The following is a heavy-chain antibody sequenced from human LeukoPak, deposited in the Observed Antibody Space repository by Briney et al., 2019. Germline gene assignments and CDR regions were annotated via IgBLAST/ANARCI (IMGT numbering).Heavy chain of an antibody. CDR2: ISGSGAGT. V-gene: IGHV3-23*01. D-gene: IGHD2-2*02. CDR3: ANYSIPAVLYYYYMDV. Sequence: GGTLRLSCAASGFIFSGYAMNWVRQAPGKGLEWVSTISGSGAGTYYADSVKGRFTISRENSKNTLYLQMNSLRAEDTAVYYCANYSIPAVLYYYYMDVWGKGTTVTVSS. J-gene: IGHJ6*03. CDR1: GFIFSGYA.